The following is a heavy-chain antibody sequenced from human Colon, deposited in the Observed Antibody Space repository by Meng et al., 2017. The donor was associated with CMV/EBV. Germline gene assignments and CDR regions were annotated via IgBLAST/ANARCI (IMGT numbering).Heavy chain of an antibody. Sequence: SETLSLTCFVSGGSISTYYWSWIRQPPGKGLEWIGWAHNSGTTNYNPSLKSRVTISIDTSKNQFSLKMNSTTAADTAVYFCAGGSLPVTLGDGFEIWGQGTLVTVSS. CDR2: AHNSGTT. J-gene: IGHJ3*02. D-gene: IGHD2-2*01. CDR1: GGSISTYY. CDR3: AGGSLPVTLGDGFEI. V-gene: IGHV4-4*08.